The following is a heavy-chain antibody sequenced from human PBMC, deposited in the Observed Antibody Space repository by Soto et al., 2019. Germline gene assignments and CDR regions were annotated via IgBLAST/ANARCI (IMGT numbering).Heavy chain of an antibody. CDR1: GFTFSSYS. Sequence: PGGSLRLSCAASGFTFSSYSMNWVRQAPGKGLEWVSSISSSSSYIYYADSVKGRFTISRDNAKNSLYLQMNSLRAEDTAVYYCARDPLTPYSSSPDYYYGMDVWGQGTTVTVSS. J-gene: IGHJ6*02. CDR3: ARDPLTPYSSSPDYYYGMDV. D-gene: IGHD6-6*01. CDR2: ISSSSSYI. V-gene: IGHV3-21*01.